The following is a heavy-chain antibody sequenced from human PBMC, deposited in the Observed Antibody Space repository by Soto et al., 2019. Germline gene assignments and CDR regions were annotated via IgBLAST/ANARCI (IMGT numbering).Heavy chain of an antibody. CDR3: ARSSEWLRHDWFDA. CDR2: IYSGGST. J-gene: IGHJ5*02. D-gene: IGHD5-12*01. CDR1: GGSISSSNYY. V-gene: IGHV4-39*01. Sequence: SETLSLTCTVSGGSISSSNYYWGWIRQPPGKGLEWIGSIYSGGSTYYNPSLKSRVTISVDTSKNQFSLKLSSVTAADTAVYYCARSSEWLRHDWFDAWGQGTLVTVSS.